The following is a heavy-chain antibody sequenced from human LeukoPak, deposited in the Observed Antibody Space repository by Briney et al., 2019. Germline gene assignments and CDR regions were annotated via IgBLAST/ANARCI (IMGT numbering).Heavy chain of an antibody. Sequence: PGESLRLSCAASGFSFTSYTMNWIRQPAGKGLEWIGRIYTSGSTNYNPSLKSRVTISVDTSKNQFSLKLSSVTAADTAVYYCASTRILTTVTATITTDYWGQGTLVTVSS. CDR3: ASTRILTTVTATITTDY. J-gene: IGHJ4*02. CDR1: GFSFTSYT. D-gene: IGHD4-17*01. V-gene: IGHV4-4*07. CDR2: IYTSGST.